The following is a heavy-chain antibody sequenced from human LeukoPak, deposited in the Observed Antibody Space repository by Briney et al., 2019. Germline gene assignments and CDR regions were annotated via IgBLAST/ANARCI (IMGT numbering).Heavy chain of an antibody. D-gene: IGHD3-22*01. CDR3: ARGGDSSGPRPYCFDY. J-gene: IGHJ4*02. CDR2: IYYSGST. V-gene: IGHV4-59*01. Sequence: SETLSLTCTVSGGSISSYYWSWIRQPPGKGLEWIGYIYYSGSTNYNPSLKSRVTISVDTSKNQFSLKLSSVTAADTAVYYCARGGDSSGPRPYCFDYWGQGTLVTVSS. CDR1: GGSISSYY.